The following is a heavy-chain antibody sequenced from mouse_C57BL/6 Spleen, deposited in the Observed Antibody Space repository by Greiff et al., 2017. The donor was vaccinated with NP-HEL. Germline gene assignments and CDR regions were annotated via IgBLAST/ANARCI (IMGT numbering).Heavy chain of an antibody. CDR3: ASEGDYGSSWDYAMDY. J-gene: IGHJ4*01. Sequence: VQLQQSGPGLVKPSQSLSLTCSVTGYSITSGYYWNWIRQFPGNKLEWMGYISYDGSNNYNPSLKNRISITRDTSKNQFFLKLNSVTTEDTATYYCASEGDYGSSWDYAMDYWGQGTSVTVSS. CDR1: GYSITSGYY. CDR2: ISYDGSN. D-gene: IGHD1-1*01. V-gene: IGHV3-6*01.